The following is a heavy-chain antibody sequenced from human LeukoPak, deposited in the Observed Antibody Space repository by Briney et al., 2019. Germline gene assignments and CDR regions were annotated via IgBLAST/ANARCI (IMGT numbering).Heavy chain of an antibody. D-gene: IGHD2-2*01. V-gene: IGHV1-69*01. CDR2: IIPIFGTA. CDR3: ARVNVVVPAAMRGWYFDL. CDR1: GGTFSSYA. Sequence: ASVKVSCKASGGTFSSYAISWVRQAPGQGLEWMGGIIPIFGTANYAQKFQGRVTITADESTSTAYMELSSLRSEDTAVYYCARVNVVVPAAMRGWYFDLWGRGTLSLSPQ. J-gene: IGHJ2*01.